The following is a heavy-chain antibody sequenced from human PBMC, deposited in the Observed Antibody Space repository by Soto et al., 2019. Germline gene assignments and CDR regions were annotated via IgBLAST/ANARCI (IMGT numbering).Heavy chain of an antibody. CDR1: GFTFSNYG. V-gene: IGHV3-30*18. D-gene: IGHD1-1*01. CDR3: AKEGTITNLYFDY. J-gene: IGHJ4*02. CDR2: ISYDGNVA. Sequence: QVQLVESGGGVVQPGRSLRLSCAASGFTFSNYGMHWVRQAPGKGLEWVIVISYDGNVAYYADSVKGRFTISRENSKNTLYLHMNSLRTEDTAMYYCAKEGTITNLYFDYWGQGTLVTVSS.